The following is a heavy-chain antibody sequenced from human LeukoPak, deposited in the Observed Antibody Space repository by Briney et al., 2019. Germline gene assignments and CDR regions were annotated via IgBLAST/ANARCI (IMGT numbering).Heavy chain of an antibody. D-gene: IGHD2-21*01. J-gene: IGHJ5*02. Sequence: PSQTLSLTCAISGDSVSSSNAAWTWIRQSPSRGLEWLGRTYYRSKWYNDYAISVKSRITINPDTSKNHFSLQLNSVTPEDTAVYYCARWSHIGWFDPWGQGTLVTVSS. CDR2: TYYRSKWYN. V-gene: IGHV6-1*01. CDR1: GDSVSSSNAA. CDR3: ARWSHIGWFDP.